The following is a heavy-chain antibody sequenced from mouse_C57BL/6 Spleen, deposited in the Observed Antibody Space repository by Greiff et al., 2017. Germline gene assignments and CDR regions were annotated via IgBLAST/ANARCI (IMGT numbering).Heavy chain of an antibody. Sequence: EVQLVESGGDLVKPGGSLKISCAASGFTFSSYGMSWVRQTPDKRLEWVATISSGGSYTYYPDSVKGRFTISRDTAKNTLYLQMSSLKSEDTAMYYCARAYGSSAWFAYWGQGTLVTVSA. CDR3: ARAYGSSAWFAY. V-gene: IGHV5-6*01. CDR2: ISSGGSYT. CDR1: GFTFSSYG. D-gene: IGHD1-1*01. J-gene: IGHJ3*01.